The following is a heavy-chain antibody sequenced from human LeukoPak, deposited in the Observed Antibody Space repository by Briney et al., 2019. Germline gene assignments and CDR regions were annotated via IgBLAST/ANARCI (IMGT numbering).Heavy chain of an antibody. J-gene: IGHJ4*02. Sequence: ASVKVSCKASGYTFSNYGIIWVRQAPGQGLEWMGWISTYNGNTNYIQKLQGRVTVTTDTSTSTIYMELRSLRSDDTAVYYCARDLGIAARPAGSWDLVYWGQGTLVTVSS. CDR1: GYTFSNYG. D-gene: IGHD6-6*01. CDR2: ISTYNGNT. V-gene: IGHV1-18*01. CDR3: ARDLGIAARPAGSWDLVY.